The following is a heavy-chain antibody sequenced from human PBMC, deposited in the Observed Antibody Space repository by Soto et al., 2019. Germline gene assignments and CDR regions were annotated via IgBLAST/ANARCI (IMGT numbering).Heavy chain of an antibody. CDR3: ARGGRNDAFDI. J-gene: IGHJ3*02. V-gene: IGHV4-31*03. CDR2: VYYSGST. CDR1: GGSISNSSYQ. Sequence: SETLSLTCTVSGGSISNSSYQWGWIRQHPGKGLEWIGNVYYSGSTYYNPSLKSRVTISVDTSKNQFSLKLSSVTAADTAVYYCARGGRNDAFDIWGQGTMVTVSS. D-gene: IGHD1-26*01.